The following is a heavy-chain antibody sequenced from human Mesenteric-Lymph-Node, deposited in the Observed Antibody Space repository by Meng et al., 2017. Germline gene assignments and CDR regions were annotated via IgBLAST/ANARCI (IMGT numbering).Heavy chain of an antibody. CDR2: MDYRGST. J-gene: IGHJ4*02. Sequence: QVQLQESGPGLLTPSPTPCLTCTVSGDSISSGEYFWSWIRQPPGKSLEWIGYMDYRGSTFYNPSLKSRVTISVDTSKNQFSLKLSSVTAADTAVYFCARGELLWDYWGQGTLVTVSS. D-gene: IGHD2-2*01. V-gene: IGHV4-30-4*01. CDR1: GDSISSGEYF. CDR3: ARGELLWDY.